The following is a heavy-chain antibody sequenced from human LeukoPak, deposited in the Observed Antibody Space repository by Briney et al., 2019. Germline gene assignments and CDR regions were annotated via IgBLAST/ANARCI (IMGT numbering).Heavy chain of an antibody. CDR3: MREAKPPLGYSSSYDYYYMDV. V-gene: IGHV1-2*06. Sequence: ASVKVSCKASGYTFTGYYTHWVRQAPGQGLEWMGRINPNSGGTNYAQKFQGRVTMTRDTSISTAYMELSRLRSGDRAMYYCMREAKPPLGYSSSYDYYYMDVWGQGTTVTISS. D-gene: IGHD6-13*01. CDR1: GYTFTGYY. J-gene: IGHJ6*03. CDR2: INPNSGGT.